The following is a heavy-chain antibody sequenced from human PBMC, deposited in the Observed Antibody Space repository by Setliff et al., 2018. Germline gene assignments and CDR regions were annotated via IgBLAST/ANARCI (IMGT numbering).Heavy chain of an antibody. V-gene: IGHV4-34*01. J-gene: IGHJ3*02. D-gene: IGHD6-13*01. CDR2: INHSGST. Sequence: SETLSLTCAVYGGSFSGYYWSWIRQPPGKGLEWIGEINHSGSTNYNPSLKSRVTISVDTSKNQFSLKLSSVTAADTAVYYCARVRLYSSSWFEGAFDIWGQGTMVTVSS. CDR3: ARVRLYSSSWFEGAFDI. CDR1: GGSFSGYY.